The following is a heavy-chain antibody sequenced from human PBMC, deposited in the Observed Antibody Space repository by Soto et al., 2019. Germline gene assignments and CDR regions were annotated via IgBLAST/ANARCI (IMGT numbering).Heavy chain of an antibody. CDR1: GLTFGSYS. V-gene: IGHV3-21*01. J-gene: IGHJ3*02. D-gene: IGHD1-26*01. CDR3: ARDSTGEEQATAFDI. CDR2: IIRSSSYI. Sequence: PGGCIRLSCGASGLTFGSYSMDGVRQAPGKGLEWVSSIIRSSSYIYYADSRKGRFTISRENAKNSLYLQMNSLRAEDTAVYYCARDSTGEEQATAFDIWGQGTMVTVS.